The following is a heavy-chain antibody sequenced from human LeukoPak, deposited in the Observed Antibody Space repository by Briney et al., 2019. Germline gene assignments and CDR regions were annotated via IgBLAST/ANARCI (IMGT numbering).Heavy chain of an antibody. V-gene: IGHV3-64*04. CDR2: ISSNGGST. D-gene: IGHD3-10*01. CDR3: VRDLPRTSGP. Sequence: PGGSLRLSCSASGFTFSSYAMHWVRQAPGKGLEYVSAISSNGGSTYYADSVKGRFTISRDNSKNTLYLQMNSLRVEDTAIYYCVRDLPRTSGPWGQGTLVTVSS. J-gene: IGHJ5*02. CDR1: GFTFSSYA.